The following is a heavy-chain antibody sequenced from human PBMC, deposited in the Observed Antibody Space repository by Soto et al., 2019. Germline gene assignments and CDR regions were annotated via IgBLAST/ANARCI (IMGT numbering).Heavy chain of an antibody. CDR1: GFTFSSFW. Sequence: LRLSCAASGFTFSSFWMDWVRQAPGKGLEWVANISPDGSEKHYVDSVKGRFTISRDNAKNSLYLQMSSLTAEDSALYYCSRSLDSWGQGTRVTVSS. CDR2: ISPDGSEK. CDR3: SRSLDS. V-gene: IGHV3-7*01. J-gene: IGHJ4*02.